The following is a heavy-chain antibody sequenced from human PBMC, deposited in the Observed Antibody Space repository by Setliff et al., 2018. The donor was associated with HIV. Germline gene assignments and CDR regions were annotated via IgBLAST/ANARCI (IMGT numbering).Heavy chain of an antibody. J-gene: IGHJ6*03. CDR1: GDSTSNSY. CDR2: LHASGNT. V-gene: IGHV4-4*07. Sequence: SETLSLTCSVSGDSTSNSYWSWIRQPAGKGLEWIGRLHASGNTNYNPSLKSRVTTSIDTPKNQLSLRLTSVTAADTAVYYCARDVLKSNYLGYYYYLDVWGKGTTVTVSS. D-gene: IGHD3-9*01. CDR3: ARDVLKSNYLGYYYYLDV.